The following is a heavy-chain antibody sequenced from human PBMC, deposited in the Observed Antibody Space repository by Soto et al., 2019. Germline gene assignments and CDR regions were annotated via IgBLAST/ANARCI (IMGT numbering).Heavy chain of an antibody. Sequence: GSLRLSCAASGFTFSDYYMSWIRQAPGKGLEWVSYISSSGSTIYYADSVKGRFTISRDNAKNSLYLQMNSLRAEDTAVYYCARASMDLDDSSGYYYYYYGMDVWGQGTTVTVSS. J-gene: IGHJ6*02. CDR2: ISSSGSTI. CDR3: ARASMDLDDSSGYYYYYYGMDV. V-gene: IGHV3-11*01. D-gene: IGHD3-22*01. CDR1: GFTFSDYY.